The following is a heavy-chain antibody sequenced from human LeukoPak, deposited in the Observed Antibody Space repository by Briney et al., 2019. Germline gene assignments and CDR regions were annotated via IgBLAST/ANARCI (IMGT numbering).Heavy chain of an antibody. V-gene: IGHV3-48*03. CDR1: DFTFSTYE. CDR3: ARDSLNSVANPGVIDY. J-gene: IGHJ4*02. CDR2: ISSSGTAT. D-gene: IGHD5-12*01. Sequence: GSLRLSCAASDFTFSTYEMNWVRQAPGKGLEWVSYISSSGTATYYADCVKGRFTISRDNAMNSLYLQMDSLRAEDTAVYYCARDSLNSVANPGVIDYWGQGTLVTVSS.